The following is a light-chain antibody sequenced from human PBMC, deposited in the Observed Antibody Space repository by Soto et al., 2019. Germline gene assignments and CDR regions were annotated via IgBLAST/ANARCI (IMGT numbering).Light chain of an antibody. CDR3: SSYTNTSPYV. J-gene: IGLJ1*01. CDR2: EVT. CDR1: NSDVGGYDY. V-gene: IGLV2-14*01. Sequence: QSVLTQPASVSGSPGQSITISCTGTNSDVGGYDYVSWYQQHPDKAPKFMIYEVTNRPSGVSHRFSGSKSGNTASLTISGLQAEDEADYYCSSYTNTSPYVFGTGTKVTVL.